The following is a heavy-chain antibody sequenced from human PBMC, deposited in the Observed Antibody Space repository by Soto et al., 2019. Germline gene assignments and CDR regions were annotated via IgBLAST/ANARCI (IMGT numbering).Heavy chain of an antibody. D-gene: IGHD6-19*01. CDR2: ISKDGSTK. Sequence: QEHLVESGGGVVQPGRSLRLSCAASRFNFNIDAMHWVRQAPSKGLEWVALISKDGSTKYYADSVKGRFTISRDNAKNTLFLQMASLRPDDTAVYYCARVTKEKWLVKWFDPWGQGTLVTVSS. V-gene: IGHV3-30-3*01. CDR1: RFNFNIDA. J-gene: IGHJ5*02. CDR3: ARVTKEKWLVKWFDP.